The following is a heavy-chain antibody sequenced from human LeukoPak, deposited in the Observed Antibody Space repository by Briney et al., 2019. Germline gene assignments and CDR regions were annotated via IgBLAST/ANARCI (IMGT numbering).Heavy chain of an antibody. CDR2: IYYGGST. D-gene: IGHD3-22*01. J-gene: IGHJ4*02. CDR1: GDSISTYY. V-gene: IGHV4-59*01. Sequence: SETLSLTCTISGDSISTYYWSWIRQPPGKGLEWIGYIYYGGSTIYNPSLKSRVTISGDWSKKQFSLKLSSVTAADTAVYYCAGEHSGGYRFDYWGQGTLVTVSS. CDR3: AGEHSGGYRFDY.